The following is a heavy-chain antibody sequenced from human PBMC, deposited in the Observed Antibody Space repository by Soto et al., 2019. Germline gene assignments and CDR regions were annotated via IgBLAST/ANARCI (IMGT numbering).Heavy chain of an antibody. V-gene: IGHV4-59*08. J-gene: IGHJ2*01. CDR3: ARHSYSTGPFDL. CDR2: IYYSGST. D-gene: IGHD6-25*01. Sequence: SETLSLTCTVSGGSISSYYWSWIRQPPGKGLEWIGYIYYSGSTNYNPSLKSRVTISVDTSKNQFSLKLSSVTAADTAVYYCARHSYSTGPFDLWGRGTLVTVAS. CDR1: GGSISSYY.